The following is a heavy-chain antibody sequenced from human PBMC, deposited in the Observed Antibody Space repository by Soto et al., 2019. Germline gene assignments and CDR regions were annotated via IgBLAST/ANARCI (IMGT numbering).Heavy chain of an antibody. Sequence: SETLSRTCAVSGGSITSNWWSWVRQPPGKGLEWIGEIYHNGRLNYNPSLRSRLTISIDKSKNQLSLKLTSVTAADTAVHYCVRNDWYRFAPWGPGTLVPVSS. D-gene: IGHD3-9*01. J-gene: IGHJ5*02. CDR3: VRNDWYRFAP. CDR2: IYHNGRL. CDR1: GGSITSNW. V-gene: IGHV4-4*02.